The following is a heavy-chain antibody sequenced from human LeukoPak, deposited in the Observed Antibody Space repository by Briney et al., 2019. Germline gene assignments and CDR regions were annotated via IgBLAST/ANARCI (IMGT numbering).Heavy chain of an antibody. V-gene: IGHV4-39*07. Sequence: SETLSLTCSVSDVSVSSSSYYWGWIRQPPGKGLEWIGRIYYSGSSYYNPSLKSRVTISKDTSKNQFSLKLSSVTAADTAVYFCVRAPEAFDIWGQGTMVTVSS. CDR2: IYYSGSS. J-gene: IGHJ3*02. D-gene: IGHD1-14*01. CDR1: DVSVSSSSYY. CDR3: VRAPEAFDI.